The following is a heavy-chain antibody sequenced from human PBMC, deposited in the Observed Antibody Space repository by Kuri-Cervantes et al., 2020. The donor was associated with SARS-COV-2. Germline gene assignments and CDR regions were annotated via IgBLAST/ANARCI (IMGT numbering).Heavy chain of an antibody. CDR3: ASQYCSGGSCYSGYYYGMDV. CDR2: ISYDGSNK. D-gene: IGHD2-15*01. Sequence: GESLKISCAASGFTFSSYAMHWVRQAPGKGLEWVAVISYDGSNKYYADSVKGRFTISRDNSKNTLYLQMSSLRAEDTAVYYCASQYCSGGSCYSGYYYGMDVWGQGTTVTVSS. CDR1: GFTFSSYA. J-gene: IGHJ6*02. V-gene: IGHV3-30-3*01.